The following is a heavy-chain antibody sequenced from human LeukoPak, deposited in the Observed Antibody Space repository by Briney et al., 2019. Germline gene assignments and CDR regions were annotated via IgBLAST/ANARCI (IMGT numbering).Heavy chain of an antibody. V-gene: IGHV1-2*02. CDR2: INPNSGGT. CDR3: ARVSCSGGTCYDLGWFDS. J-gene: IGHJ5*01. D-gene: IGHD2-15*01. CDR1: GYTFIDYH. Sequence: ASVKVSCKGSGYTFIDYHIHWVRQAPGQELEWMGWINPNSGGTIYAQKFQGRVTMTRDTSINTAYMELSRLTSDDAAMYYCARVSCSGGTCYDLGWFDSWGQGTLVTVSS.